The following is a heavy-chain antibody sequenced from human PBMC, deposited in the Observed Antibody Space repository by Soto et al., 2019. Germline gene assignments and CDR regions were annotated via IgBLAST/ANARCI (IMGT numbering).Heavy chain of an antibody. CDR3: VGHPGDSGSWYYFGY. CDR1: SGSLRISRYY. D-gene: IGHD6-13*01. V-gene: IGHV4-39*01. J-gene: IGHJ4*02. Sequence: PSETRSLTWTVSSGSLRISRYYWGWIRQPPGKGLEWIGSIYYTGSTFYNPSLKSRVTISVDTSHNQCSLKLSSVTAADTAVYFCVGHPGDSGSWYYFGYRARRTLVTVSS. CDR2: IYYTGST.